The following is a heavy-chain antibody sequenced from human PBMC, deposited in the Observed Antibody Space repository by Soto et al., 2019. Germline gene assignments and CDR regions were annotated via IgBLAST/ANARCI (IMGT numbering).Heavy chain of an antibody. D-gene: IGHD3-3*01. CDR1: GGTFSSYA. V-gene: IGHV1-69*13. Sequence: GASVEVSCKASGGTFSSYASSWVRQAPGQGLEWMGGIIPIFGTANYAQKFQGRVTITADESTSTAYMELSSLRSEDTAVYYCARGSPEITIFGVVPQFDYWGQGTLVTVSS. CDR2: IIPIFGTA. J-gene: IGHJ4*02. CDR3: ARGSPEITIFGVVPQFDY.